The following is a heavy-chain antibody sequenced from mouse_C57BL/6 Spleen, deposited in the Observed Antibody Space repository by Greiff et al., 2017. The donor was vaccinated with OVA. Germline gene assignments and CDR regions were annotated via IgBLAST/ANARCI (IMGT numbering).Heavy chain of an antibody. Sequence: QVQLQQSGAELVMPGASVKLSCKASGYTFTSYWMHWVKQRPGQGLEWIGEIDPSDSYTNYNQKFKGKSTLTVDKSSSTAYMQLSSLTSEDSAVYYCARSNYYGSRYAMDYWGQGTSVTVSS. J-gene: IGHJ4*01. CDR2: IDPSDSYT. CDR1: GYTFTSYW. D-gene: IGHD1-1*01. CDR3: ARSNYYGSRYAMDY. V-gene: IGHV1-69*01.